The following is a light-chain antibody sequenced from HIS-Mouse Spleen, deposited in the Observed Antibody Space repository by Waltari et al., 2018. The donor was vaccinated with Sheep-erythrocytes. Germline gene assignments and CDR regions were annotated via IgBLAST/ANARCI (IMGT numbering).Light chain of an antibody. CDR2: DVS. V-gene: IGLV2-11*01. CDR3: CSYAGSYNHV. Sequence: QSALTQPRSVSGSPGQSVTIPCTGTSSDVGGYNYVSWYQQHPGKAPKRMIYDVSKRPSGVPDRFSGSKSGNTASLTISGLQAEDEADYYCCSYAGSYNHVFATGTKVTVL. J-gene: IGLJ1*01. CDR1: SSDVGGYNY.